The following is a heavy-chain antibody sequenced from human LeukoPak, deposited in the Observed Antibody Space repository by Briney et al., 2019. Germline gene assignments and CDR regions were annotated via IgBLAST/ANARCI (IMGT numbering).Heavy chain of an antibody. CDR2: ISSSGRNT. V-gene: IGHV3-23*01. CDR1: GFTFSSFA. J-gene: IGHJ4*02. CDR3: AKRDRPCSGDCSAPYYFDY. Sequence: GGSLRLSCAASGFTFSSFAMSWVRQTPGKGLEWVSSISSSGRNTYYAGSVKGRFTISRDNSANPLYLQVRSLRAEATAMYYCAKRDRPCSGDCSAPYYFDYWGQGTLVTVSS. D-gene: IGHD2-21*02.